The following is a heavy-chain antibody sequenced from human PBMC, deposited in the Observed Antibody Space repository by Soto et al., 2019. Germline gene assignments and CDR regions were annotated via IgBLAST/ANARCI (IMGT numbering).Heavy chain of an antibody. V-gene: IGHV3-23*01. CDR2: ISSSGGST. CDR1: GFTFRSYA. Sequence: GGSLRLSCTASGFTFRSYAMRWVRQAPGKGLEWVAVISSSGGSTYYADSVKGRFTISRDNAKNTMYLQMNSLRAEDTAVYYCAKSWIQLWLRYFDYWGQGTLVTVSS. J-gene: IGHJ4*02. CDR3: AKSWIQLWLRYFDY. D-gene: IGHD5-18*01.